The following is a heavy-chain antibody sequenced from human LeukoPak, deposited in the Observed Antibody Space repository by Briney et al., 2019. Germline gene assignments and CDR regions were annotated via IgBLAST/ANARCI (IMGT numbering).Heavy chain of an antibody. Sequence: SGPTLVNPTQTLTLTCTFSGFSLSTTGVGVGWIRQPPGKALEWLALIYWNDDKRYSPSLKSRPTVTKDTSKNQVVLTMTNMDPVDTATYYCARRREMASLVYAFDIWGQGTMVTVSS. V-gene: IGHV2-5*01. CDR1: GFSLSTTGVG. CDR3: ARRREMASLVYAFDI. CDR2: IYWNDDK. J-gene: IGHJ3*02. D-gene: IGHD5-24*01.